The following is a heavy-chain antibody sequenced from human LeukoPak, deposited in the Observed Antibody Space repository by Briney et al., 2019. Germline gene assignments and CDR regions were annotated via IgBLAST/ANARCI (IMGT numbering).Heavy chain of an antibody. CDR1: GGTFSSYA. CDR3: ARVSSSWYLGTKSWFDP. CDR2: IIPIFGTA. Sequence: ASVKVSCKASGGTFSSYAISWVRQAPGQGREWMGGIIPIFGTANYAQKFQGRVTITTDESTSTAYMELSSLRSEDTAVYYCARVSSSWYLGTKSWFDPWGQGTLVTVSS. D-gene: IGHD6-13*01. V-gene: IGHV1-69*05. J-gene: IGHJ5*02.